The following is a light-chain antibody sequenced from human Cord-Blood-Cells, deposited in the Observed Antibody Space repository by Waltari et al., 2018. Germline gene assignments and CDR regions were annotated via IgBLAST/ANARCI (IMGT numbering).Light chain of an antibody. CDR3: NSRDSSGNHYV. CDR1: SRRRYY. Sequence: SELTQDPAVSVALGQTVRNAFHGDSRRRYYAREYQPKQGQAPVLVIYGKNNRPSGFPDRFSGSSSGNTASLTITGAQAEDEADYYCNSRDSSGNHYVFGTGTKVTVL. V-gene: IGLV3-19*01. CDR2: GKN. J-gene: IGLJ1*01.